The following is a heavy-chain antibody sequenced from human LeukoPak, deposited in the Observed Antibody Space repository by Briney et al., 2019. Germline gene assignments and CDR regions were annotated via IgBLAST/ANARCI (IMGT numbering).Heavy chain of an antibody. CDR2: INPNSGGT. D-gene: IGHD3-3*01. V-gene: IGHV1-2*04. J-gene: IGHJ6*02. CDR3: ARDPHYDFRSGSTTIYGMNV. Sequence: ASVKVSCKASGYTFTGYYMHWVRQAPGQGLEWMGWINPNSGGTNYAQKFQGWVTMTRDTSISTAYMELSRLRSDDTAVYYCARDPHYDFRSGSTTIYGMNVWGQGTTVTVSS. CDR1: GYTFTGYY.